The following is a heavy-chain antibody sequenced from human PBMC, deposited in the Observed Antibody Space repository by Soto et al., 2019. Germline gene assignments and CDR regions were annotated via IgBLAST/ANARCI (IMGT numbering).Heavy chain of an antibody. D-gene: IGHD1-1*01. CDR1: GYTFTSYY. CDR2: INPSGGST. V-gene: IGHV1-46*03. Sequence: ASVKVSCKASGYTFTSYYMHWVRQAPGQGLEWMGIINPSGGSTSYAQKFQGRVTMTRDTSTSTVYMELSSLRSEDTAVYYCATQVESTTVGYGMDVWGQGTTVTV. CDR3: ATQVESTTVGYGMDV. J-gene: IGHJ6*02.